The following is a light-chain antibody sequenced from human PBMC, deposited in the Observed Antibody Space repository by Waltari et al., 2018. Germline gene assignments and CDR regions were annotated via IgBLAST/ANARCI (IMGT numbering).Light chain of an antibody. J-gene: IGKJ1*01. Sequence: VLTQSPATQSVSTVERATLSCRASPSVTTNLAWYQQNPGQAPRLLIYDTSTRDPGFPARFSGSGSETEFTLIISSLQSEDFAVYYCQQYNNWPLTLGQGTRVEIK. CDR1: PSVTTN. CDR2: DTS. CDR3: QQYNNWPLT. V-gene: IGKV3-15*01.